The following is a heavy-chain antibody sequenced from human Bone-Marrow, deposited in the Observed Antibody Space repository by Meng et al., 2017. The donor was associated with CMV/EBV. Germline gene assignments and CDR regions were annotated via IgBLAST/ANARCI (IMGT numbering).Heavy chain of an antibody. CDR2: ISSSGSTI. J-gene: IGHJ6*02. D-gene: IGHD3-10*01. V-gene: IGHV3-48*03. CDR1: GFTFSSYE. CDR3: VREWLVRGVIITFYYYYGMDV. Sequence: GESLKISCAASGFTFSSYEMNWVRQAPGKGVEWVSYISSSGSTIYYADSVKGRFTISRDNAKNSLYLQMNSLRAEDTAVYYCVREWLVRGVIITFYYYYGMDVWGQGTTVTVSS.